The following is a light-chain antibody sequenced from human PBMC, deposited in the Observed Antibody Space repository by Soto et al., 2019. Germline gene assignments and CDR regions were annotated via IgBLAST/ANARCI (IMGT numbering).Light chain of an antibody. Sequence: QPVLTQPPSVSGAPGQRVTISCTGSSSNIGAGYDVHWYQQLPGTAPKLLIYGNSNRPSGVPDRFSGSKSGTSASLAITGLLAEDEADYYCHSYDSCLGLFGGGTKLTVL. CDR3: HSYDSCLGL. CDR1: SSNIGAGYD. V-gene: IGLV1-40*01. J-gene: IGLJ2*01. CDR2: GNS.